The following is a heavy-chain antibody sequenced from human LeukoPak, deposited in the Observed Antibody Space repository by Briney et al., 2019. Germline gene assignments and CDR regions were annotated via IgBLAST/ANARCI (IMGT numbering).Heavy chain of an antibody. J-gene: IGHJ6*03. CDR1: GGTFSSYA. CDR3: ARAGRKTRGVDIVRKKETVYYYYLDV. D-gene: IGHD2-15*01. V-gene: IGHV1-69*06. CDR2: IIPIFGTA. Sequence: ASVKLSCKASGGTFSSYAISWVRQAPGQGLEWMGGIIPIFGTANYAQKFQGRVTITADKSTSTAYMELSSLRSEDTAVYYCARAGRKTRGVDIVRKKETVYYYYLDVWGKGTTVTVSS.